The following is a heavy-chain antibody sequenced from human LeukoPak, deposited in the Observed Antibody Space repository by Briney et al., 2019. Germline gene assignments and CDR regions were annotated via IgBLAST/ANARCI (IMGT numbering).Heavy chain of an antibody. J-gene: IGHJ4*02. Sequence: PSETLSLTCTVSAGSISSSSYSWGWIRQPPGKGLEWIGSIYYSGSTYYNPSLKSRVTMSVDTSKNQFSLKLSSVTAADTAVYYCARFSRGSSGWFRSYWGQGTLVTVSS. V-gene: IGHV4-39*07. CDR1: AGSISSSSYS. D-gene: IGHD6-19*01. CDR3: ARFSRGSSGWFRSY. CDR2: IYYSGST.